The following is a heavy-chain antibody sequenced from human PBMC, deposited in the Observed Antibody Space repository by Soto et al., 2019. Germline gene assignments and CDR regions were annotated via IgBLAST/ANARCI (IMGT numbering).Heavy chain of an antibody. V-gene: IGHV3-23*01. CDR3: AKAPIGYCSGGSCYSDY. CDR2: ISGSGGST. J-gene: IGHJ4*02. Sequence: PGGSLRLSCAASGFTFSSYAMSWVRQAPGKGLEWVSAISGSGGSTYYADSVKGRFTISRDNSKNTLYLQMNSLRAEDTAVYYCAKAPIGYCSGGSCYSDYWGQGTLVTVSS. CDR1: GFTFSSYA. D-gene: IGHD2-15*01.